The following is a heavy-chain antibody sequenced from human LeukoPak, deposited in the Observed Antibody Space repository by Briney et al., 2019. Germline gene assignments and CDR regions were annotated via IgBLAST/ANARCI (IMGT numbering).Heavy chain of an antibody. J-gene: IGHJ4*02. Sequence: GSLRLSCEASGFTFGSHAMYWVRQAPGKGLEWVAGIFGSGGSPHYADPVKGRFTISRDNSRNTVYLQINSLRAEDTAVYYCGRTTVGYSSGQKPAWPVDYWGQGTLVTVSS. CDR1: GFTFGSHA. V-gene: IGHV3-23*01. CDR3: GRTTVGYSSGQKPAWPVDY. D-gene: IGHD5-18*01. CDR2: IFGSGGSP.